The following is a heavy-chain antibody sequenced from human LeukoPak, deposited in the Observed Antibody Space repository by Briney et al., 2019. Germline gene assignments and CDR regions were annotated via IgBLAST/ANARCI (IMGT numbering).Heavy chain of an antibody. CDR1: GGSFSGYY. D-gene: IGHD2-2*01. CDR2: INHSGST. J-gene: IGHJ5*02. Sequence: SETLSLTCAVYGGSFSGYYWSWIRQPPGKGLEWIGEINHSGSTNYNPSLKSRVTISVDTSKNQFSLKLSSVTAADTAVYYCARGCSSTSCLDGFDPWGQGTLVTVSS. CDR3: ARGCSSTSCLDGFDP. V-gene: IGHV4-34*01.